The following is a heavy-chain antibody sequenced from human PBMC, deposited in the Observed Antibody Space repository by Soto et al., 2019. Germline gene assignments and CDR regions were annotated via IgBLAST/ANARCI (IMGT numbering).Heavy chain of an antibody. Sequence: ASVKVSCKASGYIFTGYHIHWVRQAPGRGLEWMGWINPNSGDTEYAQNFQGRVTMTRDTSFNLVYMEMSGLMSDDTAVYYCARDARGPRGFDEMVIWGPETTFTFSS. CDR3: ARDARGPRGFDEMVI. V-gene: IGHV1-2*02. J-gene: IGHJ6*02. CDR2: INPNSGDT. D-gene: IGHD3-9*01. CDR1: GYIFTGYH.